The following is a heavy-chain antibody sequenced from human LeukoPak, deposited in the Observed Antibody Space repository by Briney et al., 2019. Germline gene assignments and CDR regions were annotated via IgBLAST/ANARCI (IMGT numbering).Heavy chain of an antibody. Sequence: GGSLRLSCAASGFIFTGYFMSWVRQAPGKGLEWVASIKHDGSEKYYVDSVRGRFTISRDNTKNLLYLQMNSLRAEDTAVYYCARDVDQLIWFDPWGQGTLVTVSS. CDR1: GFIFTGYF. CDR2: IKHDGSEK. CDR3: ARDVDQLIWFDP. J-gene: IGHJ5*02. V-gene: IGHV3-7*01. D-gene: IGHD2-8*01.